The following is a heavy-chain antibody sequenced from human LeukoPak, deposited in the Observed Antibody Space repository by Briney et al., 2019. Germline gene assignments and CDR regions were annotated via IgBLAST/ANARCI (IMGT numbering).Heavy chain of an antibody. J-gene: IGHJ5*02. V-gene: IGHV1-18*04. CDR1: GYTFTGYY. D-gene: IGHD1-26*01. CDR2: ISAYNGNT. Sequence: ASVKVSCKASGYTFTGYYMRWVRQAPGQGLEWMGWISAYNGNTNYAQKLQGRVTMTTDTSTSTAYMELRSLRSDDTAVYYCARQIVGASNWFDPWGQGTLVTVSS. CDR3: ARQIVGASNWFDP.